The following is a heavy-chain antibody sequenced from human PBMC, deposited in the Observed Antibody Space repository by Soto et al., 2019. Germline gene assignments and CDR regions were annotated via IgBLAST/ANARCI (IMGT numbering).Heavy chain of an antibody. V-gene: IGHV4-30-4*01. CDR2: IYYSGST. CDR1: GGSIISGDYY. Sequence: CVTSTVSGGSIISGDYYWSWIRQPPGKGLEWIGYIYYSGSTYYNPSLKSRVTISVDTSKNQFSLKLSSVTAADTAVYYCAAHITMVRGVSLSYFDYWGQGTLVTVSS. CDR3: AAHITMVRGVSLSYFDY. J-gene: IGHJ4*02. D-gene: IGHD3-10*01.